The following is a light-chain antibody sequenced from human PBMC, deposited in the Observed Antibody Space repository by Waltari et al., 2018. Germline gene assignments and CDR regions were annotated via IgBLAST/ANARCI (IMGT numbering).Light chain of an antibody. Sequence: VMTQSPATLSVSPGEGATLSCRATQSIANNLAWYQQKPGQAPRLRIYGAWSRATGVLDRFTGRGHEVEFTLTISNLQSDDFGIYDCQQYNKWPQTFGQGTKVEIK. CDR2: GAW. CDR3: QQYNKWPQT. CDR1: QSIANN. V-gene: IGKV3-15*01. J-gene: IGKJ1*01.